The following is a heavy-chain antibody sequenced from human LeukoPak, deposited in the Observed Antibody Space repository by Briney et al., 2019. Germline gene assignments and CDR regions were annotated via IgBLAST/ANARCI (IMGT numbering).Heavy chain of an antibody. CDR3: ARGHSSSWADAFDI. CDR2: INPNSGGT. CDR1: GYTFTGYY. D-gene: IGHD6-13*01. Sequence: ASVKVSCKASGYTFTGYYMHWVRQAPGQGLEWMGWINPNSGGTNYAQKFQGRVTMTRDTSISTAYMELSRLRSDDTAVYYCARGHSSSWADAFDIWGQGTMVTVSS. J-gene: IGHJ3*02. V-gene: IGHV1-2*02.